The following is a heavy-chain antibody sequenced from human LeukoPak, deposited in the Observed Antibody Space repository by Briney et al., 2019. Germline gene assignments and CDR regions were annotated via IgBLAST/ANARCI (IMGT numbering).Heavy chain of an antibody. J-gene: IGHJ3*02. Sequence: SQTLSLTCTVSGDSISSGDYYWSWIRQPAGKGLEWIGRISSSGSTNYNPSLKSRVTISVDTSKNQFSLKLSSVTAADTAVYYCAIGGGLPGNYAFDIWGQGTMVTVSS. CDR3: AIGGGLPGNYAFDI. V-gene: IGHV4-61*02. D-gene: IGHD4-23*01. CDR1: GDSISSGDYY. CDR2: ISSSGST.